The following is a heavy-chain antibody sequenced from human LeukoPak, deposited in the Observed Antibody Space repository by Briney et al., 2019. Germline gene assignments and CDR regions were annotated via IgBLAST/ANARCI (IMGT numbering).Heavy chain of an antibody. V-gene: IGHV3-23*01. CDR2: ISGSGGST. CDR1: GFTFSSYA. D-gene: IGHD4-17*01. Sequence: PGGSLRPSCEVSGFTFSSYAMNWVRQAPGKGLEWVSGISGSGGSTFYADSVKGRFTISRDNSKDTLYLQVNSLRAEDTAVYYCATARTLRVTTSFDYWGQGTLVIVSS. J-gene: IGHJ4*02. CDR3: ATARTLRVTTSFDY.